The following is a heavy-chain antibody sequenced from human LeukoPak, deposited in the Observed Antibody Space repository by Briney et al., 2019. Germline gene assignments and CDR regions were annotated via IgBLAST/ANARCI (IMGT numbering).Heavy chain of an antibody. Sequence: GGTLRLSCAASGFTFSSYGMSWVRQAPGKGLEWVPSINNKNDDIYYADSVKGRFTISRDTAKNSLFLQMNSLRAEDTAVYYCAKDQYSGLGSYSWGAFDFWGQGTLVTVSS. J-gene: IGHJ4*02. CDR1: GFTFSSYG. D-gene: IGHD3-10*01. CDR3: AKDQYSGLGSYSWGAFDF. V-gene: IGHV3-21*04. CDR2: INNKNDDI.